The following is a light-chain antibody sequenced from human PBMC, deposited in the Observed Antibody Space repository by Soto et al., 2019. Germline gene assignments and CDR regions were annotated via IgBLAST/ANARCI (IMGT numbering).Light chain of an antibody. CDR2: GAS. J-gene: IGKJ1*01. CDR3: QHYGSSRDT. CDR1: QSVSSSY. Sequence: EIVLTQSPGTLSLSPGERATLSCRASQSVSSSYLAWYQQKPGQAPRLLIYGASSRATGIPDRFSGSGSGTDFTLTTSRLEPEDFAVYYCQHYGSSRDTFGQGTKVDIK. V-gene: IGKV3-20*01.